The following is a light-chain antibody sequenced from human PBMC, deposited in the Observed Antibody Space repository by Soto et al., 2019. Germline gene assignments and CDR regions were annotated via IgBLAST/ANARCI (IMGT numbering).Light chain of an antibody. J-gene: IGLJ2*01. CDR2: DNN. Sequence: VLTQPPSVSAAPGQKVTISCSGSSSNIGNNYVSWYQQLPGTAPKLLIYDNNKRPSGIPDRFSGSKSGTSATPGITGLQTGDEADYYCGTWDSSLSAVVFGGGTQLTVL. CDR3: GTWDSSLSAVV. V-gene: IGLV1-51*01. CDR1: SSNIGNNY.